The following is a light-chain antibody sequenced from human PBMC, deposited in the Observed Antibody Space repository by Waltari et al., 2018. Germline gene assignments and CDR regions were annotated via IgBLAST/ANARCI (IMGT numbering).Light chain of an antibody. Sequence: QSALTQPRSVSGSPGQSVTISCTGTSNDIGSNNFFSRYQYHPGKVPKLMIHDINERPSGVPDRFSGSKSGNTASLTISGLQADDEADYYCCSYAGSYTLFGGGTKLTVL. CDR1: SNDIGSNNF. CDR2: DIN. V-gene: IGLV2-11*01. J-gene: IGLJ2*01. CDR3: CSYAGSYTL.